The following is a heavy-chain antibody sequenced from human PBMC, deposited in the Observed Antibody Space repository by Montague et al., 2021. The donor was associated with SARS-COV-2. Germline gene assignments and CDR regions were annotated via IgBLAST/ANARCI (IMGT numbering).Heavy chain of an antibody. Sequence: SETLSLTCTVSGASVGSSDWGWIRQSPGKGLEWIGYFYSVGSTDYNPSLKSRATISIDTSKNQFSLKVRSVTAAATAVYDCARETMTADAFDIWGQGTMVTVSS. V-gene: IGHV4-59*02. CDR3: ARETMTADAFDI. J-gene: IGHJ3*02. D-gene: IGHD1-14*01. CDR1: GASVGSSD. CDR2: FYSVGST.